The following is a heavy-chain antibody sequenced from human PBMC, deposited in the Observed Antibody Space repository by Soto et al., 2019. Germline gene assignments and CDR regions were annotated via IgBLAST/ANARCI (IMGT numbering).Heavy chain of an antibody. J-gene: IGHJ3*02. V-gene: IGHV3-23*01. CDR1: GITFSSDG. Sequence: GGSLRLSCAASGITFSSDGMSWVRQAPGKGLEWVSAISGSGSNTYYADSVKGRFTISRDNSKNTLYLQMNSLRAEDTAVYYCAKERGAAGGAFDIWGQGTMVTVSS. D-gene: IGHD1-26*01. CDR3: AKERGAAGGAFDI. CDR2: ISGSGSNT.